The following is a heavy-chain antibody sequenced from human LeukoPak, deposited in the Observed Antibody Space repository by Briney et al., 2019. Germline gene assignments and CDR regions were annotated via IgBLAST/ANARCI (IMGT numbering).Heavy chain of an antibody. D-gene: IGHD3-10*01. CDR3: AVEWFGELPTSLDY. V-gene: IGHV1-69*04. CDR2: IIPILGIA. J-gene: IGHJ4*02. CDR1: GGTFSSYA. Sequence: SVKVSCKASGGTFSSYAISWMRQAPGQGLEWMGRIIPILGIANYAQKFQGRVTITADKSTSTAYMELSSLRSEDTAVYYCAVEWFGELPTSLDYWGQGTLVTVSS.